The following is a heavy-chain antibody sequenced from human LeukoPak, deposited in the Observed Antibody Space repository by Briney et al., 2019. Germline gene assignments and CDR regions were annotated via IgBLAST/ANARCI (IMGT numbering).Heavy chain of an antibody. Sequence: GGSLRLSCAASGCTSFSNYWIHWVRQAPGKGLVWVSRIKGDGSGTIYADSVKGRFTISRDNARNTVYLQMNSLRVEDTAVYYCARDRNYQLSPPWGQGTLVTVSS. CDR2: IKGDGSGT. CDR1: GCTSFSNYW. V-gene: IGHV3-74*01. D-gene: IGHD2-2*01. CDR3: ARDRNYQLSPP. J-gene: IGHJ4*02.